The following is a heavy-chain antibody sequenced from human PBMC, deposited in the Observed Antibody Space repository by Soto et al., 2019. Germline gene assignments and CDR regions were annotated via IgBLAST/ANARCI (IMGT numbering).Heavy chain of an antibody. V-gene: IGHV4-30-4*01. CDR1: GCSISSGDYY. D-gene: IGHD4-17*01. J-gene: IGHJ4*02. CDR3: AREVTTLNFDY. Sequence: PSETLSLTCTVSGCSISSGDYYWSWIRQPPGKGLEWIGYIYYSGSTYYNPSLKSRVTISVDTSKNQFSLKLSSVTAADTAVYYCAREVTTLNFDYWGQGTLVTVSS. CDR2: IYYSGST.